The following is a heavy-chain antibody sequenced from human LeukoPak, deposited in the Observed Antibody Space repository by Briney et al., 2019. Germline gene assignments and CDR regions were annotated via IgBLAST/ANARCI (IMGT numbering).Heavy chain of an antibody. CDR2: ISYNGIKK. V-gene: IGHV3-30*04. CDR1: GFTFTSYA. CDR3: ARDPHDILRWANAFDI. D-gene: IGHD3-9*01. Sequence: PGGPLRLSCAASGFTFTSYAFHWVRQAPGKGLEWVAFISYNGIKKYKSDSMEGRFTISRDNSENTLYLQMNSLKPEDTAVYYCARDPHDILRWANAFDIWGQGTMVTVSS. J-gene: IGHJ3*02.